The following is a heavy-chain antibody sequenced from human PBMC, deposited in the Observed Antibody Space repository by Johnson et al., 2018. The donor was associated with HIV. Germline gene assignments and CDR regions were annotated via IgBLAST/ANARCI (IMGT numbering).Heavy chain of an antibody. D-gene: IGHD3-3*01. CDR2: INWNGGST. Sequence: VLLVESGGGVVQPGRSLRLSCAASGFTFSSYGMHWVRQAPGKGLEWVSGINWNGGSTGYADSVKGRSTISRDNAKNSLYLQMSSLRAADTAVYYCTRDRRQFLEWLSDGFDIWGQGTMVTVSS. CDR3: TRDRRQFLEWLSDGFDI. J-gene: IGHJ3*02. V-gene: IGHV3-20*04. CDR1: GFTFSSYG.